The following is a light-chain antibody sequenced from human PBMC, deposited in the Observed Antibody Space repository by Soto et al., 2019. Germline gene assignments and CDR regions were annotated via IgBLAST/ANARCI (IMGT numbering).Light chain of an antibody. Sequence: QSALTQPASVSGSPGQSITISCTGTSSDVGSYNLVSWYQQHPGKAPKLMIYEGSKRPSGVSNRFSGSKSGNTASLTISGLQAVDEADYYCCSYAGSSTWVFGVGTKLTVL. V-gene: IGLV2-23*01. CDR3: CSYAGSSTWV. CDR2: EGS. J-gene: IGLJ3*02. CDR1: SSDVGSYNL.